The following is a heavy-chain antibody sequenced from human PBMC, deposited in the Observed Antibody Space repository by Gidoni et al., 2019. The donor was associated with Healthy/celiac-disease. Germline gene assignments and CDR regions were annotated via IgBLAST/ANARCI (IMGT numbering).Heavy chain of an antibody. Sequence: EVQLVESGGGLVQPGGSMSLSCAATAFTFSRYWMSWFRQAQGKGLEGVANRKQEGREKYYVDSVKGRFTISRDNSKNSLYLQRNRMRAEDTAVYYCAGSGSYYYYYYMDGWGKGTTVTVSS. CDR2: RKQEGREK. V-gene: IGHV3-7*01. D-gene: IGHD3-10*01. J-gene: IGHJ6*03. CDR1: AFTFSRYW. CDR3: AGSGSYYYYYYMDG.